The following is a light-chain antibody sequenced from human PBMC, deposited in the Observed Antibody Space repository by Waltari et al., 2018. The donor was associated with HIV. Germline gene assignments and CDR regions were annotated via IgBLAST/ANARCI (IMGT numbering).Light chain of an antibody. CDR3: VLYVRRGRV. Sequence: VVTQEPSLFVSPGQTITLSCGLSSASVSTRFFPSWYQLTPGHPPRSLLYNTDVRSSGVPDRFSGSIVGNKAALTITGAQAEDESVYYCVLYVRRGRVFGGGTRLTVL. CDR1: SASVSTRFF. J-gene: IGLJ2*01. V-gene: IGLV8-61*01. CDR2: NTD.